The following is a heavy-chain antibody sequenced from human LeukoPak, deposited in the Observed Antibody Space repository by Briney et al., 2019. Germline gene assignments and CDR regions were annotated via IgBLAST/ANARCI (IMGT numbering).Heavy chain of an antibody. CDR2: ISSSSSYI. CDR3: ARDTNGDYGMDV. Sequence: GGSLRLSCAASGFTFSSYSMNWVRQAPGKGLEWVSSISSSSSYIYYADSVKGRFTISRDNGKNSLYLQMNSLRAEDTAVYYCARDTNGDYGMDVWGQGTTVTVSS. V-gene: IGHV3-21*01. J-gene: IGHJ6*02. D-gene: IGHD4-17*01. CDR1: GFTFSSYS.